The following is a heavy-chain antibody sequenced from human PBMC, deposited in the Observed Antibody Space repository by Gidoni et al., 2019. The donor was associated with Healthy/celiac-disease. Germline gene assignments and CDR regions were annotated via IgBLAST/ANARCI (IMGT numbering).Heavy chain of an antibody. CDR2: ISGSGGST. V-gene: IGHV3-23*04. CDR3: AKDIGMEDYGDYDNIDY. CDR1: GFTFSSYA. J-gene: IGHJ4*02. D-gene: IGHD4-17*01. Sequence: EVQLVESGGGLVQPGGSLSLSCAASGFTFSSYAMSWVRQAPGKGLECVSAISGSGGSTYYADSVKGRFTISRDNSKNTLYLQMNSLRAEDTAVYYCAKDIGMEDYGDYDNIDYWGQGTLVTVSS.